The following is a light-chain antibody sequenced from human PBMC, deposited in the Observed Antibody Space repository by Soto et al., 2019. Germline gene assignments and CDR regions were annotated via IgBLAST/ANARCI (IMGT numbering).Light chain of an antibody. J-gene: IGLJ3*02. V-gene: IGLV2-8*01. CDR2: EVT. CDR3: SSYAASNNFYFV. Sequence: VLTQPPSASGSPGQSVTISCTGTSSDVGGYNYVSWYQQYPGRAPKLMIYEVTKRPSGVPDRFSGSKSGNTASLTVSGLQAEDEADYYCSSYAASNNFYFVFGGGTKLTVL. CDR1: SSDVGGYNY.